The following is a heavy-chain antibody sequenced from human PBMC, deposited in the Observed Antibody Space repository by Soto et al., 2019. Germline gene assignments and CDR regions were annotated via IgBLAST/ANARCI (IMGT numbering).Heavy chain of an antibody. J-gene: IGHJ4*02. D-gene: IGHD3-3*01. CDR3: AKQLRFLEWLLTPFDY. Sequence: PGGSLRLSCAASGFTFSSYGMHWVRQAPGKGLEWVAVISYDGSNKYYADSVKGRFTISRDNSKNTLYLQMNSLRAEDTAVYYCAKQLRFLEWLLTPFDYWGQGTLVTVSS. CDR1: GFTFSSYG. CDR2: ISYDGSNK. V-gene: IGHV3-30*18.